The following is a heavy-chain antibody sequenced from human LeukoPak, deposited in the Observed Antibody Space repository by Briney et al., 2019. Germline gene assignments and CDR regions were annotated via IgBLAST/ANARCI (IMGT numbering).Heavy chain of an antibody. CDR2: IYYSGSSGST. V-gene: IGHV4-59*08. CDR1: GGSISTFY. D-gene: IGHD6-13*01. CDR3: ARHGIVDSSKKYYFDY. Sequence: SETLSLTCSVSGGSISTFYWSWIRQPPGKGLEWIGYIYYSGSSGSTSYNPSLKSRVTISVDTSKNQFSLDLSSVTAADTAVDYCARHGIVDSSKKYYFDYWGQGTLVTVSS. J-gene: IGHJ4*02.